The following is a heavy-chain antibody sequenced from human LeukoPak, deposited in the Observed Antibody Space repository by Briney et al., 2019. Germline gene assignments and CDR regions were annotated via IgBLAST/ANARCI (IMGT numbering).Heavy chain of an antibody. CDR1: GGSISSSSYY. Sequence: SETLSLTCTVSGGSISSSSYYWGWIRQPPGKGLEWIGSIYYSGSTYYNPSLKSRVTISVDTPKNQFSLKLSSVTAADTAVYYCARLRLSSGWLDYWGQGTLVTVSS. D-gene: IGHD6-19*01. V-gene: IGHV4-39*01. CDR2: IYYSGST. CDR3: ARLRLSSGWLDY. J-gene: IGHJ4*02.